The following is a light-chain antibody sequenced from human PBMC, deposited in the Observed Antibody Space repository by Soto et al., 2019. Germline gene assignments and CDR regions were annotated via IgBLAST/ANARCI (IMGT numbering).Light chain of an antibody. J-gene: IGKJ3*01. CDR3: QQFNSYPA. Sequence: AIQLTQSPSSLSASVGDRVTITCRASQGISSALAWYQQKPGKAPKLLIYDASSLESGVPSRLSGSGSGTDFPLTISSLQPEDFATYYCQQFNSYPAFGPGTKVDIK. V-gene: IGKV1-13*02. CDR2: DAS. CDR1: QGISSA.